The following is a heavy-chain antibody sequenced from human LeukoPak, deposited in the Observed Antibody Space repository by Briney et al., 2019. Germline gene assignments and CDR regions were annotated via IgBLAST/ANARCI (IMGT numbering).Heavy chain of an antibody. V-gene: IGHV3-7*01. CDR3: ARIFSGAFDI. CDR2: IKQDGSEK. CDR1: GFTFSSYW. Sequence: GGPLRLSCAASGFTFSSYWMSWVRQAPGKELEWVANIKQDGSEKYYVDSVRGRFTVSSDNVRNSLYLQMNSLRAEDTAVYYCARIFSGAFDIWGQGTMVTVSS. D-gene: IGHD2/OR15-2a*01. J-gene: IGHJ3*02.